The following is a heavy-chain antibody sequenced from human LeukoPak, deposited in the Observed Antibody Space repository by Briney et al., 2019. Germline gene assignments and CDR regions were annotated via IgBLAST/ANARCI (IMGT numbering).Heavy chain of an antibody. V-gene: IGHV3-33*01. CDR2: IWYDGSNK. D-gene: IGHD1-1*01. Sequence: ARSLRLSCAASGFTFSSYGMHWVRQAPGKGLEWVAVIWYDGSNKYYADSVKGRFTISRDNSKNTLYLQMNSLRAEDTAVYYCARDRKLEPGDYYYGMDVWGQGTTVTVSS. J-gene: IGHJ6*02. CDR3: ARDRKLEPGDYYYGMDV. CDR1: GFTFSSYG.